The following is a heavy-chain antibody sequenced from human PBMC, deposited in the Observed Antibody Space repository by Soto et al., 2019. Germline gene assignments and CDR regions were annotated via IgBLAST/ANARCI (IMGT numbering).Heavy chain of an antibody. CDR2: IYSGGST. CDR3: ARNYERTAVGAFDI. J-gene: IGHJ3*02. CDR1: GFTVSSNY. D-gene: IGHD3-22*01. Sequence: EVQLVESGGGLIQPGGSLRLSCAASGFTVSSNYMSWVRQAPGKGLEWVSVIYSGGSTYYADSVKGRFTISRDNSKNTLYLQMNSLRAEDTAVYYCARNYERTAVGAFDIWGQGTMVTVSS. V-gene: IGHV3-53*01.